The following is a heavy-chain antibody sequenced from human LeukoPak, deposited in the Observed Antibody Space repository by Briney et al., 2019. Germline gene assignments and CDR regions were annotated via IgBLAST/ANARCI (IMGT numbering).Heavy chain of an antibody. CDR2: ISTSSSYI. J-gene: IGHJ4*02. V-gene: IGHV3-21*01. Sequence: GGSLRLSCAASGFTFSSYGMSWVRQAPGKGLEWVSSISTSSSYIYYADSVKGRFTISRDNAKNSQYLQMNSLRAEDTAVYYCAREEGGKLGIDYYFDYWGQGTLVTVSS. D-gene: IGHD7-27*01. CDR1: GFTFSSYG. CDR3: AREEGGKLGIDYYFDY.